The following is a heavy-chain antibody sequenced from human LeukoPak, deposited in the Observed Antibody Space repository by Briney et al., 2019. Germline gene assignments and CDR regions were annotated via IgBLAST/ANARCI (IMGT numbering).Heavy chain of an antibody. V-gene: IGHV1-8*01. CDR1: GYTFTGYD. CDR2: MNPNSGNT. Sequence: GASVKVSCKASGYTFTGYDINWVRQATGQGLEWMGWMNPNSGNTGYAQKFQGRVTMTRNTSISTAYMELSSLRSEDTAVYYCARVTGSIPEWFDPWGQGTLVTVSS. D-gene: IGHD1-14*01. J-gene: IGHJ5*02. CDR3: ARVTGSIPEWFDP.